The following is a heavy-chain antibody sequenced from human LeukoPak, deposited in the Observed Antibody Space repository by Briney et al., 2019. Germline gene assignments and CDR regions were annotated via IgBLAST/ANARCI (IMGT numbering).Heavy chain of an antibody. Sequence: GGSLRLSCAASGFTFGSYGMHWVRQAPGKGLEWVAVISYDGSNKYYADSVKGRFTISRDNSKNTLYLQMNSLRAEDTAVYYCAKPPPYGGNEYYFDYWGQGTLVTVSS. V-gene: IGHV3-30*18. J-gene: IGHJ4*02. CDR1: GFTFGSYG. CDR2: ISYDGSNK. CDR3: AKPPPYGGNEYYFDY. D-gene: IGHD4-23*01.